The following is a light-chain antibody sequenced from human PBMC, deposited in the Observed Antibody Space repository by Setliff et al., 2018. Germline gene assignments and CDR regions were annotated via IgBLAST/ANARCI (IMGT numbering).Light chain of an antibody. CDR3: SSYSRTTTLVI. CDR1: SSDVGGYNY. Sequence: QSVLAQPASVSGSPGQSITISCTGTSSDVGGYNYVSWYQQHPGKAPKLMIYDVTNRPSGVSSRFSGSKSGNTASLTISGLQAEDEADYYCSSYSRTTTLVIFGGGTKVTVL. V-gene: IGLV2-14*01. J-gene: IGLJ2*01. CDR2: DVT.